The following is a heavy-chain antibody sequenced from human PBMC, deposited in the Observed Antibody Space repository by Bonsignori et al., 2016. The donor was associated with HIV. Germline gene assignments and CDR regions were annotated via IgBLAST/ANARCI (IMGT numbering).Heavy chain of an antibody. CDR1: GYTFTSYY. CDR3: ARGQKFPIDIVVVIESHFDY. V-gene: IGHV1-46*01. Sequence: ASVKVSCKASGYTFTSYYMHWVRQAPGQGLEWMGIINPSGDSTSYAQKFQGRVTMTRDTSTSTVYMELSSLRSEDTAVYYCARGQKFPIDIVVVIESHFDYWGQGTLVTVSS. D-gene: IGHD2-2*01. CDR2: INPSGDST. J-gene: IGHJ4*02.